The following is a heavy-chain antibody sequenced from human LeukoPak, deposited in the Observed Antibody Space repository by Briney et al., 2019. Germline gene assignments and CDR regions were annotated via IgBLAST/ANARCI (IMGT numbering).Heavy chain of an antibody. CDR3: AREGGVWFGEVILRF. Sequence: ASVKVSFKASGYTFTSYGISWVRYGPGQGLEWMGWISAYNGNTNYAQKLQGRVTMTTDTSTSTAYMELRSLRSDDTAVYYCAREGGVWFGEVILRFWGQGTLVTVSS. D-gene: IGHD3-10*01. V-gene: IGHV1-18*01. CDR1: GYTFTSYG. J-gene: IGHJ4*02. CDR2: ISAYNGNT.